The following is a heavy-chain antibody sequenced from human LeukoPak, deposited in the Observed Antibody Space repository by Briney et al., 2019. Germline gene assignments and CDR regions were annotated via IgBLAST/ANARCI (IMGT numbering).Heavy chain of an antibody. CDR3: ARPGIAVAGTRGYGY. Sequence: SETLSLTCAVSGGSISSSNWWSWVRQPPGKGLEWIGEIYHSGSTDYNPSLKSRVTISVDTSKNQFSLKLSSVTAADTAVYYCARPGIAVAGTRGYGYWGQGTLVTVSS. V-gene: IGHV4-4*02. J-gene: IGHJ4*02. CDR2: IYHSGST. CDR1: GGSISSSNW. D-gene: IGHD6-19*01.